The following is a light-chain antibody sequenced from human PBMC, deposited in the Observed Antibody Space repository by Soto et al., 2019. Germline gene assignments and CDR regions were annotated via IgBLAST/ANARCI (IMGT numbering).Light chain of an antibody. CDR3: QQSFTTPRT. J-gene: IGKJ1*01. V-gene: IGKV1-39*01. CDR2: AAS. CDR1: QRIDSY. Sequence: DLPMTQSPSSLSASIGDRVTITCRASQRIDSYLSWYQHKPGKAPKLLIYAASTLQSGVPSRFSGSGSGTDFTLTISGLQSEDSATYYCQQSFTTPRTFGLGTRVEIK.